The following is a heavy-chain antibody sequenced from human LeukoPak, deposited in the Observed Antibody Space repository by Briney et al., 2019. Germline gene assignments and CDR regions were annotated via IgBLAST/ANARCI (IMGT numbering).Heavy chain of an antibody. CDR3: ARGRRILGGPENAGDFFDF. CDR2: INPNSGAT. Sequence: ASLKVSCKASGYTLTNYYLHWVRQAPGQGLKWMGWINPNSGATDYAQSFQARVTMTRDTSIGSGYMELTGLESDDTAVYYCARGRRILGGPENAGDFFDFWGQGSLVTVSS. V-gene: IGHV1-2*02. J-gene: IGHJ4*01. D-gene: IGHD3-16*01. CDR1: GYTLTNYY.